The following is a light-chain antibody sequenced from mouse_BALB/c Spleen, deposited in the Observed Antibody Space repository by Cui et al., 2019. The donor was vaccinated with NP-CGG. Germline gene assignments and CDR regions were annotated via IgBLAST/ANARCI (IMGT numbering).Light chain of an antibody. CDR3: ALWYGNHWV. J-gene: IGLJ1*01. V-gene: IGLV1*01. CDR1: TGAVTTSNY. CDR2: GTR. Sequence: GSKKVSLTTSPGEPVTLTCRSSTGAVTTSNYANWVQEKPDHLFTGLIGGTRNRAPGVPARFSGSLIGDKAALTITGAQTEDEAIYFCALWYGNHWVFGGGTKLTVL.